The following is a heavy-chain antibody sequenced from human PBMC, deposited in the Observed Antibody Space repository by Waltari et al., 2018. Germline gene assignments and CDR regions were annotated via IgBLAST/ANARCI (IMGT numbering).Heavy chain of an antibody. V-gene: IGHV3-48*03. J-gene: IGHJ5*02. Sequence: EVQLVESGGGLVQPGGSLRLSCAASNFTFSIFEIICVRQAPWKGLEWISYTSGSGRTIYDAGAAKGRFTISRDNAKKSLYLQMKRLRVEDTAVYFCARARSCRKGVCSHWFDPWGQGNLVTVSS. CDR2: TSGSGRTI. CDR1: NFTFSIFE. CDR3: ARARSCRKGVCSHWFDP. D-gene: IGHD2-8*01.